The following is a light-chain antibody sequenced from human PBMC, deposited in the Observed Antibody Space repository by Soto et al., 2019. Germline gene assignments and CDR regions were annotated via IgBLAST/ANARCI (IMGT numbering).Light chain of an antibody. V-gene: IGLV4-69*01. Sequence: QPVLTQSPSASASLGASVKLTCTLSSGHSRYAIAWHQQQPEKGPRYLMKLNSDGSHSKGDGIPDRFSGSSSGAERYLTISSLQSEDEADYYCQTWGTGIQVFGTGTKVIVL. J-gene: IGLJ1*01. CDR1: SGHSRYA. CDR3: QTWGTGIQV. CDR2: LNSDGSH.